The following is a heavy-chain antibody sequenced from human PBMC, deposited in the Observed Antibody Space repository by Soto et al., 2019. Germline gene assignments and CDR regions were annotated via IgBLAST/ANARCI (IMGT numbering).Heavy chain of an antibody. CDR2: TYYRSKWYS. CDR3: ARGSYYSGWV. Sequence: SQTRSLTWVISGDSVSSTSTAWSWIRQSPSRGLEWLGRTYYRSKWYSDYAVSVKSRITINPDTSKNQFSLQLNSVTPEDTAVYYCARGSYYSGWVWGQGTLVTVSS. V-gene: IGHV6-1*01. CDR1: GDSVSSTSTA. D-gene: IGHD6-19*01. J-gene: IGHJ4*02.